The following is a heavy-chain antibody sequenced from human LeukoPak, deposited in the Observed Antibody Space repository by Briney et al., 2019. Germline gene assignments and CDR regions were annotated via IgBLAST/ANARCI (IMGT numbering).Heavy chain of an antibody. CDR1: GFTFSSYA. D-gene: IGHD6-25*01. J-gene: IGHJ4*02. CDR2: ISYDGSNK. CDR3: ARDRLGSFDY. Sequence: GGSLRLSCAASGFTFSSYAMHWVRQAPGKGLEWVAVISYDGSNKYYADSVKGRLTISRDNSKNTLYLQMNSLRAEDTAVYYCARDRLGSFDYWGQGTLVTVSS. V-gene: IGHV3-30*01.